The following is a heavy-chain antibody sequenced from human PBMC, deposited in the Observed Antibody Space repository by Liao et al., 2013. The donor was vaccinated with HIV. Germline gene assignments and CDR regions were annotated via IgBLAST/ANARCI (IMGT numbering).Heavy chain of an antibody. CDR2: IYYSGST. Sequence: QVQLQESGPGLVKPSETLSLTCTVSGGSISSSSYYWGWIRQPPGKGLEWIGSIYYSGSTYYNPSLKSPVTISVDTSKNQFSLKLSSVTAADTAVYYCARDPRMYCSSTSCYTMGFDYWGQGTLVTVSS. D-gene: IGHD2-2*02. CDR1: GGSISSSSYY. V-gene: IGHV4-39*07. J-gene: IGHJ4*02. CDR3: ARDPRMYCSSTSCYTMGFDY.